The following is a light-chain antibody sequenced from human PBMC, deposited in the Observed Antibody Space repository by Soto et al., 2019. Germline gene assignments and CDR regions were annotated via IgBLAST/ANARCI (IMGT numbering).Light chain of an antibody. J-gene: IGKJ1*01. CDR3: QQDNNWPPT. V-gene: IGKV3-15*01. CDR2: GAS. CDR1: QSVSSN. Sequence: EMVMTQSPATLSVSPGERATLSCRASQSVSSNLAWYQQKPGQAPRLLIYGASTRATGIPARFSGSGSGTEFTLTISSLQSEDFAVYYCQQDNNWPPTFGQGTKV.